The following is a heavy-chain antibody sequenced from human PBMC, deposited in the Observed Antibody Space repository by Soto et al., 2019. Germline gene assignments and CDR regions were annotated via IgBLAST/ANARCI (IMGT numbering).Heavy chain of an antibody. D-gene: IGHD3-10*01. V-gene: IGHV3-23*01. J-gene: IGHJ4*02. CDR3: AKGSRVSRPYFFDY. CDR2: ITGGGGST. Sequence: EVQLLESGGGLVQPGGSLRLSCAASGFTFSSYAMGWVRQAPGKGLDWVSAITGGGGSTYYADSVKGRFTISRDNSKNTLYLQMNSLRADDTAIYYCAKGSRVSRPYFFDYWGQGTLVTVSS. CDR1: GFTFSSYA.